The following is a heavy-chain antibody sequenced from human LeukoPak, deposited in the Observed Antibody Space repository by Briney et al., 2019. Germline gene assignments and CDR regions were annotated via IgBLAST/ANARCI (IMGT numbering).Heavy chain of an antibody. CDR2: INPNSGGT. CDR1: GYTFIDYY. V-gene: IGHV1-2*06. J-gene: IGHJ4*02. D-gene: IGHD3-9*01. Sequence: ASVKVSCKASGYTFIDYYIHWVRQAPGQGLEWMGRINPNSGGTNYEQKFQGRVTMTRDTSISTAYMELSRLRSDDTAVYYCAISTGYYNAFDSWGQGTLVTVSS. CDR3: AISTGYYNAFDS.